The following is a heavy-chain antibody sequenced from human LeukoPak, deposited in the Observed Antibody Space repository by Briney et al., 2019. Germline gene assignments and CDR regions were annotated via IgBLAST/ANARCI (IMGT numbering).Heavy chain of an antibody. CDR2: IHYTGST. D-gene: IGHD2-15*01. V-gene: IGHV4-59*08. CDR1: GGSINSYY. Sequence: KPSETLSLTCTVSGGSINSYYWSWIRQPPGKGLECIGDIHYTGSTNYNPSLKSRVTISVDTSKKQFSLKLSSVTAADTAVYYCARKNVVVVAATLLNYFDYWGQGTLVTVSS. J-gene: IGHJ4*02. CDR3: ARKNVVVVAATLLNYFDY.